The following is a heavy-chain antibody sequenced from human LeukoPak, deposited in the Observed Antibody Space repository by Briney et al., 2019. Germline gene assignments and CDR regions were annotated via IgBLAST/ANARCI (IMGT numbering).Heavy chain of an antibody. J-gene: IGHJ6*03. CDR1: SGYS. V-gene: IGHV3-48*04. D-gene: IGHD5-18*01. CDR3: AREGVGYGYFGYMDV. CDR2: IRSASSTI. Sequence: GGSLRLSCTASSGYSMNWVRQAPGKGLEWVAYIRSASSTIYYADSVEGRFTISRDNAQNSVNLQMNSLRAEDTAVYYCAREGVGYGYFGYMDVWGKGTTVTVSS.